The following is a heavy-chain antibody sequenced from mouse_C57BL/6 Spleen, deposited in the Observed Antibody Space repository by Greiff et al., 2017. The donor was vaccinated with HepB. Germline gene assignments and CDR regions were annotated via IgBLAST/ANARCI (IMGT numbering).Heavy chain of an antibody. D-gene: IGHD2-4*01. V-gene: IGHV7-3*01. CDR3: ARYIYYEYRRYFDV. CDR1: GFTFTDYY. J-gene: IGHJ1*03. Sequence: EVQLQESGGGLVQPGGSLSLSCAASGFTFTDYYMSWVRQPPGKALEWLGFIRNKANGYTTEYSASVKGRFTISRDNSQSILYLQMNAMRAEDSATYYCARYIYYEYRRYFDVWGTGTTVTVSS. CDR2: IRNKANGYTT.